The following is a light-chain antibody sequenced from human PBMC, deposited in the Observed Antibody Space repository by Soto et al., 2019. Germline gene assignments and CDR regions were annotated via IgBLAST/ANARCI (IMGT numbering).Light chain of an antibody. CDR3: SSFTNTITRYA. V-gene: IGLV2-14*01. CDR2: EVS. Sequence: QSALTQPASVSGSPGQSITISCTGTSSDVGGYNYVSWFQHHPGKAPKLIIYEVSYRPSGVSARFPGSKSGDTASLTISGLQAEDEADYYCSSFTNTITRYAFGTGTKLTVL. CDR1: SSDVGGYNY. J-gene: IGLJ1*01.